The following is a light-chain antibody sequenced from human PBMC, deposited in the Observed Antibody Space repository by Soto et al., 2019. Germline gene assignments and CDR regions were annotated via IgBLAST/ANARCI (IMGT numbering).Light chain of an antibody. CDR3: QQLNSYLIT. V-gene: IGKV3-20*01. CDR1: QSVSSSY. CDR2: GAS. Sequence: ELVLTQSPGTLSLSPGERATLSCRASQSVSSSYLAWYQQKPGQAPRLLIYGASNRATGIPDRFSGSGSGTDFTLTISRLEPEDFATYYCQQLNSYLITFGQGTRLEIK. J-gene: IGKJ5*01.